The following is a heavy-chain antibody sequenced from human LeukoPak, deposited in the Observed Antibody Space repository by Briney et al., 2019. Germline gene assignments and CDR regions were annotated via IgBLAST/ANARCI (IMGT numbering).Heavy chain of an antibody. CDR2: ISRDSSDR. Sequence: GGSLRLSCAASGFIFNTYSMNWVRQAPGKGLERVSYISRDSSDRYYADSVKGRFTISRDNGKNSLYLEMNSLRAEDTAVYYCATGTEMDRGVIINGHLDYWGQGTLVTASS. V-gene: IGHV3-21*01. D-gene: IGHD3-10*01. CDR1: GFIFNTYS. J-gene: IGHJ4*02. CDR3: ATGTEMDRGVIINGHLDY.